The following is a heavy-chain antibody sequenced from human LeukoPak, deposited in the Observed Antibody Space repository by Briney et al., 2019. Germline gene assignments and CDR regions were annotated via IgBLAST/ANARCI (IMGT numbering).Heavy chain of an antibody. CDR2: ISAYNGNT. V-gene: IGHV1-18*01. J-gene: IGHJ6*02. D-gene: IGHD3-10*01. CDR1: GYTFTSYG. CDR3: ARDLPPYYYGSGKGYYYGMDV. Sequence: ASVKVSCKASGYTFTSYGISWVRQAPGQGLEWMGWISAYNGNTNYAQKLQGRVTMTTDTSTSTAYMELRSLRSDDTAVYYCARDLPPYYYGSGKGYYYGMDVWGQGTTVTVSS.